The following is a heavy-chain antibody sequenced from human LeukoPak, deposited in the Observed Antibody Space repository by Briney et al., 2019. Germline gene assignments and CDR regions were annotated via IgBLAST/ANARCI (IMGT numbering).Heavy chain of an antibody. D-gene: IGHD2-21*02. J-gene: IGHJ4*02. CDR1: GGSISSYY. Sequence: SETLSLTCTVSGGSISSYYWSWIRQPPGKGLEWIGYIYYSGSTNYNPSLKSRVTISVDTSKNQFSLKLSSVTAADTAVYYCASTYCGGDCYFGPYYFDYWGQGTLVTVSS. CDR3: ASTYCGGDCYFGPYYFDY. CDR2: IYYSGST. V-gene: IGHV4-59*01.